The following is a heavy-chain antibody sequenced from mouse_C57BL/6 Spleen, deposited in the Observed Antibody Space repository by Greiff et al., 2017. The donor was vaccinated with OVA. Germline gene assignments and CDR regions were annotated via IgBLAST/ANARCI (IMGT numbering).Heavy chain of an antibody. Sequence: EVKLVESGGGLVKPGGSLKLSCAASGFTFTSYPMSWVRQTPEKRLEWVATISGGGGNTYYPDSVKGRFTITRDNAKNTLYLQMSSLRSEDTAWYYCARQPYYGSLLYAMDYWGQGTSVTVSS. J-gene: IGHJ4*01. CDR3: ARQPYYGSLLYAMDY. D-gene: IGHD1-1*01. V-gene: IGHV5-9*01. CDR2: ISGGGGNT. CDR1: GFTFTSYP.